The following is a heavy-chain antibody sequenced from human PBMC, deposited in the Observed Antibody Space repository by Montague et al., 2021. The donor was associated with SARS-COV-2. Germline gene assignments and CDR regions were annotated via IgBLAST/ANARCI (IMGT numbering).Heavy chain of an antibody. V-gene: IGHV4-34*01. Sequence: SETLSLTCAVYGGSFSGYYWSWIRQPPGKGLEWIGEINHSGSTNHNPSLKSRVTISVDTSKNQFSLKLSSVTAADTAVYYCASEVGRGHSGYEGEYWGQGTLVTVSS. J-gene: IGHJ4*02. CDR2: INHSGST. D-gene: IGHD5-12*01. CDR3: ASEVGRGHSGYEGEY. CDR1: GGSFSGYY.